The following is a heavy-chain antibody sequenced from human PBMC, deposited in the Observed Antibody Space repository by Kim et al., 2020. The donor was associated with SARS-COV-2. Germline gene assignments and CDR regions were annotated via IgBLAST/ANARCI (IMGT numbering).Heavy chain of an antibody. J-gene: IGHJ3*02. V-gene: IGHV4-31*03. CDR2: IYYSGST. Sequence: SETLSLTCTVSGGSISSGGYYWSWIRQHPGKGLEWIGYIYYSGSTYYNPSLKSRVTISVDTSKNQFSLKLSSVTAADTAVYYCARDRRIRYFDWLLPDAFDIWGQGTMVTVSS. CDR1: GGSISSGGYY. D-gene: IGHD3-9*01. CDR3: ARDRRIRYFDWLLPDAFDI.